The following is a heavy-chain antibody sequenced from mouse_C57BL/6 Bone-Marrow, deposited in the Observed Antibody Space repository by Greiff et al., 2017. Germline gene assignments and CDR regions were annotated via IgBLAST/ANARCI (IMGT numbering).Heavy chain of an antibody. J-gene: IGHJ4*01. Sequence: EVQLQESGPGLVKPSQSLSLTCSVTGYSITSGYYWNWIRQFPGNKLEWMGYISYDGSNNYNPSLKNRISFTRDTSKNQFFQKLNSVTTEDTATYYCARCLSNSYYAMDYWGQGTSVTVSS. CDR1: GYSITSGYY. CDR3: ARCLSNSYYAMDY. V-gene: IGHV3-6*01. D-gene: IGHD2-5*01. CDR2: ISYDGSN.